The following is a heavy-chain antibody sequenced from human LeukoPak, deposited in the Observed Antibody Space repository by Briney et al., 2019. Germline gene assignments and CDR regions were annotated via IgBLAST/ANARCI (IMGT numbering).Heavy chain of an antibody. CDR1: GGTFISYA. CDR2: IIPILGIA. Sequence: GASVKVSCKASGGTFISYAISWVRQAPGQGLEWMGRIIPILGIANYAQKFQGRVTITADKSTSTAYMELSSLRSEDTAVYYCARVSRIVGATNYFDYWGQGTLVTVSS. CDR3: ARVSRIVGATNYFDY. D-gene: IGHD1-26*01. J-gene: IGHJ4*02. V-gene: IGHV1-69*04.